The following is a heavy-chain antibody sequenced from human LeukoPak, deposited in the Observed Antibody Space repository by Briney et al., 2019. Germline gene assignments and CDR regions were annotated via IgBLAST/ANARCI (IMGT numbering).Heavy chain of an antibody. CDR3: ATDLLGIAAAGTGY. CDR2: ISLYNGNT. D-gene: IGHD6-13*01. J-gene: IGHJ4*02. V-gene: IGHV1-18*01. CDR1: GYTFTSYG. Sequence: ASVKVSCKASGYTFTSYGISWVRQAPGQGLEWMGWISLYNGNTNYSQKLQGRVTMTTDTSTSTAYMELRSLRSDDTAVYYCATDLLGIAAAGTGYWGQGTLVTVSS.